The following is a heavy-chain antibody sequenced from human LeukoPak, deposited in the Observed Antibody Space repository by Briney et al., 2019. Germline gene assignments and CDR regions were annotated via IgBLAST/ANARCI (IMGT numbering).Heavy chain of an antibody. Sequence: PGGSLRLSCAASGFNFSSYAMSWVRQAPGKGLEWVSAISGSGGSTYYADSVKARFTISRDNSKNTLYLQMNSLRAEDTAVYYCAKRRIQLWFFDYWGQGTLVTVSS. CDR3: AKRRIQLWFFDY. CDR2: ISGSGGST. D-gene: IGHD5-18*01. J-gene: IGHJ4*02. CDR1: GFNFSSYA. V-gene: IGHV3-23*01.